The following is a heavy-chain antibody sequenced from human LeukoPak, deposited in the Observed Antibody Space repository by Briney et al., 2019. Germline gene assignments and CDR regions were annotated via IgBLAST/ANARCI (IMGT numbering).Heavy chain of an antibody. CDR2: ISVRSNYI. Sequence: GGSLRLSCVASGYTFSSYSINWVRHAPGKGLEWVSSISVRSNYIYYADSVRGRFSISRDDARDSLYLQMNSLRAEDTAVYYCARLTPTEGYWGQGTLVTVSS. CDR3: ARLTPTEGY. V-gene: IGHV3-21*01. J-gene: IGHJ4*02. D-gene: IGHD4-23*01. CDR1: GYTFSSYS.